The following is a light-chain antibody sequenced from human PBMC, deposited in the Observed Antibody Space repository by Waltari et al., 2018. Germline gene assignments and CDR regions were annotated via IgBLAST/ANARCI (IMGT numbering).Light chain of an antibody. CDR2: KVS. J-gene: IGKJ1*01. CDR1: QSLVSSDGNTY. V-gene: IGKV2-30*01. CDR3: MQGIHRPWT. Sequence: DVVMTQSPLFLPVTLGQPASISCRSSQSLVSSDGNTYFNWFQQRPGQTPRRLVYKVSNRDSGVPDRFIGRGSGTDFTLRISRVEAEDVGVYYCMQGIHRPWTFGQGTKVEIK.